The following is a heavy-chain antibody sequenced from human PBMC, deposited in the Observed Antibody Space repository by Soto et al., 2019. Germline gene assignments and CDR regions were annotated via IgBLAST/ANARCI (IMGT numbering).Heavy chain of an antibody. CDR3: ASFRLGDLDWYFDL. CDR1: GGTFSSYT. CDR2: IIPILGIA. J-gene: IGHJ2*01. D-gene: IGHD3-16*01. V-gene: IGHV1-69*02. Sequence: QVQLVQSGAEVKKPGSSVKVSCKASGGTFSSYTISWVRQAPGQGLEWMGRIIPILGIANYAQKFQGRVTITADKSTSTAYMELSSLRSEDTAVYYCASFRLGDLDWYFDLWGRGTLFTVSS.